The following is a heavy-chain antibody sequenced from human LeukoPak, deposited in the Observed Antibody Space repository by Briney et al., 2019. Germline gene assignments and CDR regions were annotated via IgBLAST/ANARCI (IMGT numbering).Heavy chain of an antibody. Sequence: GGSLRLSCAASGFTFSNYWMHWVRQAPGKGLVWVSRINSDGRSTNYADSVKGRFTISRDNAKNTLYLQMNSLRVEDTAVYYCARGADSGYSSDNWGQGTLVSVSS. CDR2: INSDGRST. V-gene: IGHV3-74*01. CDR3: ARGADSGYSSDN. D-gene: IGHD3-9*01. CDR1: GFTFSNYW. J-gene: IGHJ4*02.